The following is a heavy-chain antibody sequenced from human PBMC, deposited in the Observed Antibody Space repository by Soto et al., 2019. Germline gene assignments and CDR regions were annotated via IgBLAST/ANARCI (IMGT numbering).Heavy chain of an antibody. Sequence: SETLSLTCTVSGGSISSYYWSWIRQPPGKGLEWIGYIYYSGSTNYNPSLKSRVTISVDTSKNQFSLKLSSVTAADTAVYYCVCGSSSRNYYFDYWDQGXLLTVSS. J-gene: IGHJ4*02. CDR3: VCGSSSRNYYFDY. CDR1: GGSISSYY. D-gene: IGHD6-13*01. CDR2: IYYSGST. V-gene: IGHV4-59*01.